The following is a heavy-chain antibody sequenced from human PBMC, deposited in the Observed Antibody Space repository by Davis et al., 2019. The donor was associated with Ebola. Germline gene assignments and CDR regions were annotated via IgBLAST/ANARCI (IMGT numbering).Heavy chain of an antibody. CDR1: GGSFSTYY. Sequence: MPSETLSLTCTVSGGSFSTYYWSWVRQPPGKGLEWVGYIYYSGTTHYNHPLRGRVTISVDTSKKHFSLKLGAVTAADTAVYYCARGSQWLGPDYWGQGTLVTVSS. V-gene: IGHV4-59*01. D-gene: IGHD6-19*01. CDR3: ARGSQWLGPDY. CDR2: IYYSGTT. J-gene: IGHJ4*02.